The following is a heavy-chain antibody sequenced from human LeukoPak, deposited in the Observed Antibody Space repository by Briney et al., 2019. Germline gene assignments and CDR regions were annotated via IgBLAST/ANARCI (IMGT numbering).Heavy chain of an antibody. D-gene: IGHD6-13*01. CDR2: ISWNSGSI. Sequence: GGSLRLSCAASGFTFDDYAMHWVRQAPGKGLEWVSGISWNSGSIGYADSVKGRFTISRDNAKDSLYLQMNSLRAEDTALYYCAKCAAGTTFDYWGQGTLVTVSS. J-gene: IGHJ4*02. CDR1: GFTFDDYA. V-gene: IGHV3-9*01. CDR3: AKCAAGTTFDY.